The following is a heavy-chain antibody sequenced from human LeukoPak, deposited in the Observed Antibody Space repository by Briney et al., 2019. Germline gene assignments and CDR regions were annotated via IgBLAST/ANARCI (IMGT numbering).Heavy chain of an antibody. Sequence: GGSLRLSCAASGFTFSYYSMNWVRQAPGKGLEWAAVISYDGISKYYVDSVKGRFTISRDNSRNTLYLQMNSLRPEDTAVYYCASASGDTYGYSKDCWGQGTLVTVSS. D-gene: IGHD4-11*01. CDR1: GFTFSYYS. CDR3: ASASGDTYGYSKDC. V-gene: IGHV3-30*03. J-gene: IGHJ4*02. CDR2: ISYDGISK.